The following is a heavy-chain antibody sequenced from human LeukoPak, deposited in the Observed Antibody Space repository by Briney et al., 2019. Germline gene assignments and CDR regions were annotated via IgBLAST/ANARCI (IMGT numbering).Heavy chain of an antibody. CDR3: AKDVPRYCDSSGYIDY. V-gene: IGHV3-30*02. Sequence: GGSLRLSCAASGFTFSSYGMHWVRQAPGKGLEWVAFIRYDGSNKYYADSVKGRFTISRDNSKNTLYLQMNSLRAEDTAVYYCAKDVPRYCDSSGYIDYWGQGTLVTVSS. J-gene: IGHJ4*02. D-gene: IGHD3-22*01. CDR1: GFTFSSYG. CDR2: IRYDGSNK.